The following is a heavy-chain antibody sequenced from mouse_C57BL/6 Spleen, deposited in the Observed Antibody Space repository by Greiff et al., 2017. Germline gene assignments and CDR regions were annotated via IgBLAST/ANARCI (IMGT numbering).Heavy chain of an antibody. CDR3: AREGVTCCAMDY. V-gene: IGHV1-26*01. CDR1: GYTFTDYY. J-gene: IGHJ4*01. Sequence: EVQLQQSGPELVKPGASVKISCKASGYTFTDYYMNWVKQSHGQSLEWIGDINPNNGGTSYNQKFKGKATLTVDKSSSTAYMELRSLTSEDSAVYYCAREGVTCCAMDYWGQGTSVTVSS. CDR2: INPNNGGT. D-gene: IGHD2-2*01.